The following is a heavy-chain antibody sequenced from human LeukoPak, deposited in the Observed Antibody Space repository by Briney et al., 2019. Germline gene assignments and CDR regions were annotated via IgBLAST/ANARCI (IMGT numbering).Heavy chain of an antibody. D-gene: IGHD2-2*01. CDR3: ARRLTQYDCFDP. J-gene: IGHJ5*02. Sequence: SQTLSLTCAISGDSVSSNSVTWNWIRQSPSRGLAWLGRTYYRSTWYNDYAVSVRGRITVNPDTSKNQFSLHLNSVTPEDTAVYYCARRLTQYDCFDPWGQGILVTVSS. V-gene: IGHV6-1*01. CDR1: GDSVSSNSVT. CDR2: TYYRSTWYN.